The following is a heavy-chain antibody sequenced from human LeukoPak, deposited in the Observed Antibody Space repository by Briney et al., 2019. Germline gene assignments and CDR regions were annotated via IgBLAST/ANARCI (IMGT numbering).Heavy chain of an antibody. D-gene: IGHD6-19*01. CDR3: AKWVGWLDYYYYMDV. Sequence: GGSLRLSCAASGFTFSSYAMSWVRQAPGKGLEWVSTISGSGGSTYYADSVKGRFTISRDNSGNTLYLQMNSLRAEDTAVYYCAKWVGWLDYYYYMDVWGKGTTVTVSS. CDR1: GFTFSSYA. J-gene: IGHJ6*03. CDR2: ISGSGGST. V-gene: IGHV3-23*01.